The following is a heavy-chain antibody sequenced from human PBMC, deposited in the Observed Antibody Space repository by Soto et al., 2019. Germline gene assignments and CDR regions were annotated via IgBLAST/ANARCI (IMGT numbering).Heavy chain of an antibody. Sequence: QVYLVESGGGVVQPGRSLRLSCAASGFMFRNHAMHWVRQAPGKGLDWVAVISFDGGNDFYADSVKGRFTISRDNSRNTVYLQMDSLRPEVTPVYYCARDAVHLTKMVFVSPIDSWGQGALVTVSS. CDR3: ARDAVHLTKMVFVSPIDS. J-gene: IGHJ4*02. D-gene: IGHD2-8*01. V-gene: IGHV3-30-3*01. CDR2: ISFDGGND. CDR1: GFMFRNHA.